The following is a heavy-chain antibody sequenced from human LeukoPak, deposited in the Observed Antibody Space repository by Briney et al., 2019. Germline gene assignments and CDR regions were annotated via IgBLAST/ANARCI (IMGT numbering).Heavy chain of an antibody. Sequence: SVKVSCKASGGTFSSYAISWVRQAPGQGLEWMGRIIPILGIANYAQKFQGRVTITADKSTSTAYMELSSLRSEDTAVYYCARAVGSQYQLLAAYDMDVWGQGTTVTVSS. V-gene: IGHV1-69*04. D-gene: IGHD2-2*01. J-gene: IGHJ6*02. CDR3: ARAVGSQYQLLAAYDMDV. CDR2: IIPILGIA. CDR1: GGTFSSYA.